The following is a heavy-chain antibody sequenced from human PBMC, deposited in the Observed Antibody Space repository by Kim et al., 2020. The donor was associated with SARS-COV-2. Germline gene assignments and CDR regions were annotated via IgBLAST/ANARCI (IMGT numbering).Heavy chain of an antibody. D-gene: IGHD5-12*01. V-gene: IGHV4-4*02. CDR2: IYHSGST. Sequence: SETLSLTCAVSGGSISSSNWWSCVRQPPGTGLEWIGEIYHSGSTNYNPSLKSRVTISVDKSKNQFSLKLSSVTAADTAVYYCARDRYSGYDFRPNFGYYGMDAWGQGTTVTVSS. J-gene: IGHJ6*02. CDR1: GGSISSSNW. CDR3: ARDRYSGYDFRPNFGYYGMDA.